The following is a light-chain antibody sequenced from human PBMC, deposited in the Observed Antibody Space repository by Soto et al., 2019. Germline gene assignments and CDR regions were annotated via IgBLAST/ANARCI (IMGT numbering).Light chain of an antibody. CDR1: SGHRNYA. V-gene: IGLV4-69*01. CDR3: QTWGTGIRV. CDR2: VNIDGSH. Sequence: QSVLTQSPSASASLGASVTLTCTLSSGHRNYAIAWHQQQPEKGPRYLMKVNIDGSHNKGDGIPDRFSGSSSGAERYLTISSLQSDDGADYYCQTWGTGIRVFGGGTKLTVL. J-gene: IGLJ2*01.